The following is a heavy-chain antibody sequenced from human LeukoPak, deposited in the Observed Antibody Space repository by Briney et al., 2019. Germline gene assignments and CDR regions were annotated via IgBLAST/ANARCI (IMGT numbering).Heavy chain of an antibody. J-gene: IGHJ3*02. CDR2: ISGSGGTT. CDR1: GFTFSSYA. CDR3: ANRGYNYGLDAFDI. D-gene: IGHD5-18*01. Sequence: GGSLRLSCAASGFTFSSYAMSWVRQPPGKGLEWVSGISGSGGTTYYADSVKGRFTISRDDSKNTLYLQMNSLRAEDTAVYYCANRGYNYGLDAFDIWGQGTMVTVSS. V-gene: IGHV3-23*01.